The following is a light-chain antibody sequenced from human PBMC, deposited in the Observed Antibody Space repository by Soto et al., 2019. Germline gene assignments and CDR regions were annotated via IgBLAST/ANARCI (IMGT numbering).Light chain of an antibody. CDR1: SSDVGNYNL. J-gene: IGLJ1*01. V-gene: IGLV2-23*01. Sequence: SVLTQPASVSGSPGQSITISCTGTSSDVGNYNLVSWYQQRPGKAPKVMIYEGNKRPSGVSNRFSGSKSGVTASLTISGLQAEDEADYYCCSYAGNTNYVFGTGTKVTVL. CDR2: EGN. CDR3: CSYAGNTNYV.